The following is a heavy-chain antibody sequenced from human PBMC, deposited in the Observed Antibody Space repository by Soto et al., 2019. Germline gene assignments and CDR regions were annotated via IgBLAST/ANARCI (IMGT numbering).Heavy chain of an antibody. CDR2: ISYDGINK. V-gene: IGHV3-30-3*01. D-gene: IGHD5-12*01. Sequence: GGSLRLSCVASGFTFSSYAMHWVRQAPGKGLEWVAVISYDGINKYYADSVKGRFTISRDNSKNTLYLQMNSLRAEDTAVYYCASDLEMATIPSIFDYSGQGTLVTVSS. CDR1: GFTFSSYA. J-gene: IGHJ4*02. CDR3: ASDLEMATIPSIFDY.